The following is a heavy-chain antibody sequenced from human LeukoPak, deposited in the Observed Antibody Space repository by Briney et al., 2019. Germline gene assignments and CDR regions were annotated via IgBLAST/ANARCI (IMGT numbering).Heavy chain of an antibody. CDR3: ARDYLKVVVAGTAPSAGHMDY. D-gene: IGHD2-15*01. CDR2: INPSGGST. CDR1: GYTFTSYY. Sequence: GASVKVSCKASGYTFTSYYMHWVRQAPGQGLEWMGIINPSGGSTGYAQKFQGRVTMTRDTSTSTVYMELSSLRSEDMAVYYCARDYLKVVVAGTAPSAGHMDYWGQGTLVTVSS. J-gene: IGHJ4*02. V-gene: IGHV1-46*01.